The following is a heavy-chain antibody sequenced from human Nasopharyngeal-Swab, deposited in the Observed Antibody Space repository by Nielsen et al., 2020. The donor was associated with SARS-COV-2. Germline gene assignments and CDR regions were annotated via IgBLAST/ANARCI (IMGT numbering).Heavy chain of an antibody. J-gene: IGHJ4*02. CDR1: GFTFSSYA. D-gene: IGHD3-16*01. Sequence: GESLKISCAASGFTFSSYAMHWVRPAPGKGLEWVAVISYDGSNKYCADSVKGRFTISRDNSKNTLYLQMNSLRAEDTAVYYCARDLGGYFDYWGQGTLVTVSS. V-gene: IGHV3-30-3*01. CDR2: ISYDGSNK. CDR3: ARDLGGYFDY.